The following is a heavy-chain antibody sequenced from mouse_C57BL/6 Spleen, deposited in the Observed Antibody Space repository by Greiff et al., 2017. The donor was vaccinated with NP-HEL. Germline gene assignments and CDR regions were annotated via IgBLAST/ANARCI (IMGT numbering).Heavy chain of an antibody. CDR1: GYAFSSSW. CDR3: ARSDDGHVYYFDY. Sequence: VQLQQSGPELVKPGASVKISCKASGYAFSSSWMNWVKQRPGKGLEWIGRIYPGDGDTNYNGKFKGKATLTADKPSSTAYMQLSSLTSEDSAVYFCARSDDGHVYYFDYWGQGTTLTVSS. CDR2: IYPGDGDT. D-gene: IGHD2-3*01. V-gene: IGHV1-82*01. J-gene: IGHJ2*01.